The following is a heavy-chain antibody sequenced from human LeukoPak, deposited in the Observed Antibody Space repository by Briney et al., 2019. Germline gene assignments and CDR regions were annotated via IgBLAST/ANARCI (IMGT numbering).Heavy chain of an antibody. CDR1: GGSISSGDNY. CDR3: ARGLPGRIVGATTMGRRGDY. V-gene: IGHV4-61*08. J-gene: IGHJ4*02. Sequence: PSETLSLTCTVSGGSISSGDNYWSWIRQPPGKGLEWIAYIYYSGSTNYNPSLKSRVTISVDTSKNQFSLKLSSVAAADTAVYYCARGLPGRIVGATTMGRRGDYWGQGTLVTVSS. D-gene: IGHD1-26*01. CDR2: IYYSGST.